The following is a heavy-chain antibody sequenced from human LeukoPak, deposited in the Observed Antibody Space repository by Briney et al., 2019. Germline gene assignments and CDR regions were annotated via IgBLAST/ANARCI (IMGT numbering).Heavy chain of an antibody. CDR1: GFTFRSYS. Sequence: PGGSLRLSCAASGFTFRSYSMNWVRQAPGKGLEWVSSISSSSSYIYYADSVKGRFTISRDNAKNSLYLQMNSLRAEDAAVYYCARESHYDYVWGSYPQDFDYWGQGTLVTVSS. D-gene: IGHD3-16*02. V-gene: IGHV3-21*01. J-gene: IGHJ4*02. CDR3: ARESHYDYVWGSYPQDFDY. CDR2: ISSSSSYI.